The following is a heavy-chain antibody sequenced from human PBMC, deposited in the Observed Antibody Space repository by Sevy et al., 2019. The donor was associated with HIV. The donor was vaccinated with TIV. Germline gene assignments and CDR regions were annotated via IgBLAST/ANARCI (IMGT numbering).Heavy chain of an antibody. CDR3: ARHGVNYDILTGYRY. D-gene: IGHD3-9*01. J-gene: IGHJ4*02. V-gene: IGHV5-51*01. CDR1: GYSFTSYW. Sequence: GESLKISCKGSGYSFTSYWIGWVRQMPGKGLEWMGIIYPGDSDTRYSPSFQGQVTISADKSISTAYLQWSSLKASDTAMYYCARHGVNYDILTGYRYWAQGTLVTVSS. CDR2: IYPGDSDT.